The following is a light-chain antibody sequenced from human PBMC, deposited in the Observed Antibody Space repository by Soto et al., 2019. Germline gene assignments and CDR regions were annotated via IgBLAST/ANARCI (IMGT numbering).Light chain of an antibody. J-gene: IGKJ5*01. CDR1: QSVLYSSKNKNY. CDR2: WAS. Sequence: DIVMTQSPDSLAVSLGERATINCKSSQSVLYSSKNKNYLAWYQHKPGQPPKLLIYWASTRESGVPDRFSGSGSGTDFTLTISSLQAEDVAVYYCQQYYSIPITFGQGTRLEIK. V-gene: IGKV4-1*01. CDR3: QQYYSIPIT.